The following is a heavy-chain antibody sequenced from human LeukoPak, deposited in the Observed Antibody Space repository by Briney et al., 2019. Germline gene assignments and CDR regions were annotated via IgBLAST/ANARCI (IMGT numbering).Heavy chain of an antibody. J-gene: IGHJ4*02. CDR2: ICASGRCT. V-gene: IGHV3-23*01. D-gene: IGHD2-15*01. CDR3: AKGGGYCSGGSCYDY. CDR1: GFSFVNNA. Sequence: GGSLRLSCAASGFSFVNNAMGWVRQAPGKGLEWVSGICASGRCTFYAAPVRGRFTVSRDNSKNTLYLQMNSLRAEDTAVYYCAKGGGYCSGGSCYDYWGQGTLVTVSS.